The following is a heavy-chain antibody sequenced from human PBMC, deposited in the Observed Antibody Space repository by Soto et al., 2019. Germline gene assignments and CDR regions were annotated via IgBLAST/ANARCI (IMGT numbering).Heavy chain of an antibody. Sequence: QVQLVESGGGVVQPGRSLRLSCAASGFTFSSYAMHWVRQAPGKGLEWVAVISYDGSNKYYADSVKGRFTISRDNSKNPLYLQMNRLRAEDTAVYYCARGDDYGDRKADWGQGTLVTVSS. CDR2: ISYDGSNK. D-gene: IGHD4-17*01. CDR1: GFTFSSYA. J-gene: IGHJ4*02. CDR3: ARGDDYGDRKAD. V-gene: IGHV3-30-3*01.